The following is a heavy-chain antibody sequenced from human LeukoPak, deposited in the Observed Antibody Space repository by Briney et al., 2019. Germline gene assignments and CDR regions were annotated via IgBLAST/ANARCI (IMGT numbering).Heavy chain of an antibody. J-gene: IGHJ4*02. CDR1: GYTFTSYY. CDR3: AKDLRITMIVVVIALFDY. Sequence: ASVKVSCKASGYTFTSYYMHWVRQAPGQGLEWMGIINPSGGSTSYAQKFQGRVTMTRDTSTSTVYMELSSLRSEDTAVYYCAKDLRITMIVVVIALFDYWGQGTLVTVSS. CDR2: INPSGGST. V-gene: IGHV1-46*01. D-gene: IGHD3-22*01.